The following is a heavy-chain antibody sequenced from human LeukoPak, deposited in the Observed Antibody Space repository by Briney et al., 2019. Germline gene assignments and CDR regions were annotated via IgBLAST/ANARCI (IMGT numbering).Heavy chain of an antibody. CDR3: ARVYNINWFDP. Sequence: GASVKVSCKASGGTFSSYAISWVRQAPGQGLEWMGRIIPIFGTANYAQKFQGRVTITADKSASTAYMELSSLRSEDTAVYYCARVYNINWFDPWGQGTLVTVSS. J-gene: IGHJ5*02. D-gene: IGHD1-14*01. CDR2: IIPIFGTA. CDR1: GGTFSSYA. V-gene: IGHV1-69*06.